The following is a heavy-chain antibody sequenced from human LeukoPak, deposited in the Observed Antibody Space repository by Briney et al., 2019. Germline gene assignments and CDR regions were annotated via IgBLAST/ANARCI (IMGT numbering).Heavy chain of an antibody. J-gene: IGHJ4*02. CDR1: GFTFSSYA. CDR3: ARDLVDY. Sequence: GGSLRLSCAASGFTFSSYAMHWVRQAPGKGLEWVAVISYDGSNKYYADSVKGRFTISRDNSKNTLYLQMNSLRAEDTAVYYCARDLVDYWGQGTLVTVSS. D-gene: IGHD2-15*01. CDR2: ISYDGSNK. V-gene: IGHV3-30*04.